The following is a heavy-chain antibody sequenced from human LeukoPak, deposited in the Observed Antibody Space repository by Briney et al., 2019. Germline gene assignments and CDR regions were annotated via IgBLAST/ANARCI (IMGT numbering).Heavy chain of an antibody. CDR1: GYTLTELS. J-gene: IGHJ4*02. CDR2: FNPEDGET. V-gene: IGHV1-24*01. CDR3: ATGGKYSSSWYNFDY. D-gene: IGHD6-13*01. Sequence: ASVKVSCKVSGYTLTELSMHWVRQAPGKGLEWMGGFNPEDGETIYAQKFQGRVTMTEDTSTDTAYMELGSLRSEDTAVYYCATGGKYSSSWYNFDYWGQGTLVTVSS.